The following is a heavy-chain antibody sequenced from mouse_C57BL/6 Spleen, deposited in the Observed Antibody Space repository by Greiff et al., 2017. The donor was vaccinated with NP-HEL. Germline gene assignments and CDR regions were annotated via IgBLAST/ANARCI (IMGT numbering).Heavy chain of an antibody. Sequence: EVKLVESGGGLVKPGGSLKLSCAASGFTFSSYAMSWVRQTPEKRLEWVATISDGGSYTYYPDNVKGRFTISRDNAKNNLYLQMSHLKSEDTAMYYCARDGDYGNYRGAMDYWGQGTSVTVSS. CDR2: ISDGGSYT. D-gene: IGHD2-1*01. CDR1: GFTFSSYA. CDR3: ARDGDYGNYRGAMDY. V-gene: IGHV5-4*01. J-gene: IGHJ4*01.